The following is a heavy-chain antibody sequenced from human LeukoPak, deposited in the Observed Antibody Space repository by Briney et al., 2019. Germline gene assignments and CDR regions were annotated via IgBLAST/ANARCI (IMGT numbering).Heavy chain of an antibody. V-gene: IGHV3-7*01. J-gene: IGHJ4*02. CDR3: ARSYGSGWYFFDY. CDR1: GFTFSSYW. Sequence: PGGSLRLSCAASGFTFSSYWMSWVRQAPGKGLEWVANIKQDGSEKYYVDSEKGRFTISRHNAKNSLYLQMTSLRAEDTAVYYCARSYGSGWYFFDYWGQGTLVTVSS. CDR2: IKQDGSEK. D-gene: IGHD6-19*01.